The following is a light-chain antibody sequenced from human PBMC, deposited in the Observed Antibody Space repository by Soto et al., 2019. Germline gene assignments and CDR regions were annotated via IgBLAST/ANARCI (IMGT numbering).Light chain of an antibody. V-gene: IGKV3-20*01. J-gene: IGKJ1*01. Sequence: EIVLTQSPDTLSLSPGERATLSCRASQRLSTNYLAWYQRKPGQAPRLLIYGASSSATDIPRRFSGSGSGTDFTLTITSLEPEDFAVYYCQQYGDSPPTFGQGTKVEIK. CDR1: QRLSTNY. CDR2: GAS. CDR3: QQYGDSPPT.